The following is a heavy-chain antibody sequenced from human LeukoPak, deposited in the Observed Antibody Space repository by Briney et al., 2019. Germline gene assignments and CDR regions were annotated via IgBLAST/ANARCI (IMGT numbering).Heavy chain of an antibody. Sequence: PGGSLRLSCAASGFTFSGYWMHWVRQAPGKGLEWVANIKQDGSVKYYVDSVKGRFTISRDNPKNSLYLQMNSLRAEDTAVCYCARPLGKGQDYWGQGTLVTVSS. J-gene: IGHJ4*02. CDR1: GFTFSGYW. V-gene: IGHV3-7*03. CDR3: ARPLGKGQDY. D-gene: IGHD7-27*01. CDR2: IKQDGSVK.